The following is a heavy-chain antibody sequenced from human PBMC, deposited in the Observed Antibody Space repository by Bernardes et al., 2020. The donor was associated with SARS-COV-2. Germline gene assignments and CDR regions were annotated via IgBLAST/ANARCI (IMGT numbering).Heavy chain of an antibody. CDR2: IKQDGSEK. Sequence: GGSLRLSCAASGFTFSSYWMSWVRQAPGKGLEWVANIKQDGSEKYYVDSVKGRFTISRDNAKNSLYLQMNSLRAEDTAVYYCARGPTPYCSSTSCYKSAPDDAFDIWGQGTMVTVSS. CDR3: ARGPTPYCSSTSCYKSAPDDAFDI. J-gene: IGHJ3*02. D-gene: IGHD2-2*02. CDR1: GFTFSSYW. V-gene: IGHV3-7*05.